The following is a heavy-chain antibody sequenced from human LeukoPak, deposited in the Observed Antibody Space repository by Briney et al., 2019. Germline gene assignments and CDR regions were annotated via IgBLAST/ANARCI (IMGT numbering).Heavy chain of an antibody. CDR2: IKQDGSEK. J-gene: IGHJ4*02. CDR3: AREEDIVVVVAAAIFDY. D-gene: IGHD2-15*01. V-gene: IGHV3-7*01. Sequence: GGSLRLSCAASGFTFSSYGMSWVRQAPGKGLEWVANIKQDGSEKYYVDSVKGRFTISRDNAKNSLYLHMNSLRAEDTAVYYCAREEDIVVVVAAAIFDYWGQGTLVTVSS. CDR1: GFTFSSYG.